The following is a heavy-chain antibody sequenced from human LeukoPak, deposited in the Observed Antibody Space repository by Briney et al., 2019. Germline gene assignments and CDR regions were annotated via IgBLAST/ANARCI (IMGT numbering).Heavy chain of an antibody. V-gene: IGHV4-30-2*01. CDR1: GGSISSGGYY. CDR3: ARHTSGSWN. D-gene: IGHD2-15*01. CDR2: IYHSGST. Sequence: SETLSLTCTVSGGSISSGGYYWSWIRQPPGKGLEWIGYIYHSGSTYYNPSLKSRVTISVDRSKNQFSLKLSSVTAADTAVYYCARHTSGSWNWGQGTLVTVPS. J-gene: IGHJ4*02.